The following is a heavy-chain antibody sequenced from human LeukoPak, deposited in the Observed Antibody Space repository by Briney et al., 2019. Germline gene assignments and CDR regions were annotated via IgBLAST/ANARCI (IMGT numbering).Heavy chain of an antibody. CDR2: INGDTT. V-gene: IGHV3-23*01. J-gene: IGHJ4*02. Sequence: GGSLRLPCAASGFTLNNDAMSWVRQAPGKGLEWVSAINGDTTHYACSVKGRFTISRDNSKNTLYLQMNSLIAEDTAVYYCARDRALGSGKYYFDYWGQGTLVTVSA. D-gene: IGHD3-16*01. CDR1: GFTLNNDA. CDR3: ARDRALGSGKYYFDY.